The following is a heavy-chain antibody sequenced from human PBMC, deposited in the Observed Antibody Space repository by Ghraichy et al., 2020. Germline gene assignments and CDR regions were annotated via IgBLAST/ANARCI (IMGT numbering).Heavy chain of an antibody. J-gene: IGHJ4*02. D-gene: IGHD5-24*01. Sequence: GGSLRLSCTVSEFTFTNAWMNWVRQAPGKGLEWVGRIKSKTDGGTTNYAAPVKGRFTISRDDSKNTLYLQMNSLKTDDTAVYYCYTDRPWLHERRIYWGQGTLVTVSS. CDR3: YTDRPWLHERRIY. CDR1: EFTFTNAW. V-gene: IGHV3-15*06. CDR2: IKSKTDGGTT.